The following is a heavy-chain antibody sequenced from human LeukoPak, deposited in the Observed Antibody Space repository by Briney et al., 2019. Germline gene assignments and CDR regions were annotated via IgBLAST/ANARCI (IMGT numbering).Heavy chain of an antibody. CDR2: ISGSGGST. CDR1: GFTFSSYA. CDR3: ARGRFALD. Sequence: GGSLRLSCAASGFTFSSYAMSWVRQAPGKGLEWVSAISGSGGSTYYADSVKGRFTISRDNAKNSLYLQMNSLRAGDTAVYYCARGRFALDWGQGALVTVSS. J-gene: IGHJ4*02. D-gene: IGHD3-10*01. V-gene: IGHV3-23*01.